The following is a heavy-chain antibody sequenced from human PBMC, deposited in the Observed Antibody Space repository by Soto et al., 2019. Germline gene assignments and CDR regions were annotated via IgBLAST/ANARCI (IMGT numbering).Heavy chain of an antibody. Sequence: QVQLQESGPGLVKSSETLSLTCTVSGDSMTSYYWTWIRQSPGKGLEWIGYIYSSGNTNYNPSLKGRVTISVDTSNNHFALKLTSMTAADSAVYYCARGGGWLPDLCGQGTLVTVST. CDR1: GDSMTSYY. D-gene: IGHD3-22*01. V-gene: IGHV4-59*01. J-gene: IGHJ4*02. CDR2: IYSSGNT. CDR3: ARGGGWLPDL.